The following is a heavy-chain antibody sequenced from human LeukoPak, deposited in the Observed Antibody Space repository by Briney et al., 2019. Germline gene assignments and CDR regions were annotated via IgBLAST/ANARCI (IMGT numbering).Heavy chain of an antibody. CDR2: IYTSGST. CDR1: GGSISSYY. D-gene: IGHD3-10*01. CDR3: ARDQVVRGPIGPWFDP. Sequence: PSETLSLTCTVSGGSISSYYWSWIRQPAGKGLEWIGRIYTSGSTNYNPSLKSRVTMSVDTSKNQFSLKLSSVTAADTAVYYCARDQVVRGPIGPWFDPWGQGTLVTVPS. J-gene: IGHJ5*02. V-gene: IGHV4-4*07.